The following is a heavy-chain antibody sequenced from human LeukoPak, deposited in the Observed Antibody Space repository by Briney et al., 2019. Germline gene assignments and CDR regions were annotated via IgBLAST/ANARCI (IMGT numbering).Heavy chain of an antibody. J-gene: IGHJ4*02. CDR2: IYSGGST. Sequence: GGSLRLSCSASGFTVSSNYMSWVRQAPGKGLEWVSVIYSGGSTYYADSVKGRFTISRDNSKNTLYLQMNSLRAEDMAVYYCAREALGVWGSYRQYYFDYWGQGTPVTVSS. CDR1: GFTVSSNY. V-gene: IGHV3-53*01. CDR3: AREALGVWGSYRQYYFDY. D-gene: IGHD3-16*02.